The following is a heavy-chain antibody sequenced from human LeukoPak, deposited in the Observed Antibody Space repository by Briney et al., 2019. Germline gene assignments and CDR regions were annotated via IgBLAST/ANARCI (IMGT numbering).Heavy chain of an antibody. CDR2: ISRSGSTI. Sequence: SGVSLRLSCAASGFAFSSYEMNWVRQAPGKGLEWGSYISRSGSTIYYADSVKGRFTISRDNAKNSLYLQMNSLRAEDTAVYYCARDGTYAGNSVPFDIWGQGTMVTVSS. V-gene: IGHV3-48*03. CDR3: ARDGTYAGNSVPFDI. D-gene: IGHD4-23*01. CDR1: GFAFSSYE. J-gene: IGHJ3*02.